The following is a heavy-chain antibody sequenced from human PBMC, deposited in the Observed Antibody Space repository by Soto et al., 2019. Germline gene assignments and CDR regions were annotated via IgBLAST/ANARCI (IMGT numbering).Heavy chain of an antibody. CDR1: GDSVSSNSAA. Sequence: PSQTLSLTCAISGDSVSSNSAAWNWIRQSPSRGLEWLGRTYYRSKWYNDYAVSVKSRITINPDTSKNQFSLQLNSVTPEDTALYYCARELPVFGVLIFYGMDVWDQGTTVNVSS. J-gene: IGHJ6*02. CDR2: TYYRSKWYN. CDR3: ARELPVFGVLIFYGMDV. V-gene: IGHV6-1*01. D-gene: IGHD3-3*01.